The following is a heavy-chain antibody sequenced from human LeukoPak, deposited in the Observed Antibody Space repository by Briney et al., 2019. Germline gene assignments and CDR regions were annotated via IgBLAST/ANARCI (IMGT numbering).Heavy chain of an antibody. Sequence: ASVKVSCKASGYTFTSYGISWVRQAPGQGLEWMGWISAYNGNTNYAQKLQGRVTMTTDISTSTAYMELRSLRSDDTAVYYCARARSGLDAFDIWGQGTMVTVSS. J-gene: IGHJ3*02. V-gene: IGHV1-18*01. CDR1: GYTFTSYG. D-gene: IGHD2-15*01. CDR2: ISAYNGNT. CDR3: ARARSGLDAFDI.